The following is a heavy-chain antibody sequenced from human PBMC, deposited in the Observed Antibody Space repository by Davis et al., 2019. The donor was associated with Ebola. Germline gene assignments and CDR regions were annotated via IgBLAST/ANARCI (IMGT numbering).Heavy chain of an antibody. J-gene: IGHJ4*02. Sequence: ASVQVSCKASGYTFTGYYMHWVRQAPGQGLEWIGWINPNSGGTNYAQKFQGRVTITRDTSISTDYMGLSRLRSDDTAVYYCARGWWELPVDYWGQGTLVTVSS. CDR2: INPNSGGT. D-gene: IGHD1-26*01. V-gene: IGHV1-2*02. CDR1: GYTFTGYY. CDR3: ARGWWELPVDY.